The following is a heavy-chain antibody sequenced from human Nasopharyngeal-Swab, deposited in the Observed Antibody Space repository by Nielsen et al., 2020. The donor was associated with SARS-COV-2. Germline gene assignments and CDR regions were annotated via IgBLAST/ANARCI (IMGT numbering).Heavy chain of an antibody. V-gene: IGHV3-21*01. CDR2: ISSSSSYI. J-gene: IGHJ5*02. Sequence: GESLKISCAASGFTLNNYNFNWVRQAPGKGLEWVSSISSSSSYIYYADSVKGRFTISRDNAKNSLYLQMNSLRAEDTAVYYCARGPHLGVRGVSWFDPWGQGTLVTVSS. CDR3: ARGPHLGVRGVSWFDP. CDR1: GFTLNNYN. D-gene: IGHD3-10*01.